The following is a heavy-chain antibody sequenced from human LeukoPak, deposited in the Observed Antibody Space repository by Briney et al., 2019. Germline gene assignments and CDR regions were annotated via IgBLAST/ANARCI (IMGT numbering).Heavy chain of an antibody. J-gene: IGHJ4*02. Sequence: GASVKVSCKASGYTFIDYYMHWVRQAPGHGLEWIGWISPNSGGTKYVQKFQGRVTMTRDTSITTVYMELSGLSFDDTAVYYCARGGGRYSVDYWGQGTLVIVSS. CDR3: ARGGGRYSVDY. V-gene: IGHV1-2*02. D-gene: IGHD1-26*01. CDR2: ISPNSGGT. CDR1: GYTFIDYY.